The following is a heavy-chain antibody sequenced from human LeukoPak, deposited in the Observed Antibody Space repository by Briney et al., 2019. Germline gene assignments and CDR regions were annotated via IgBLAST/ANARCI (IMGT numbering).Heavy chain of an antibody. CDR1: GFTFSSYA. CDR2: ISSSVGST. CDR3: AKLPDSGSYYYFDY. V-gene: IGHV3-23*01. J-gene: IGHJ4*02. Sequence: GGSLRLSCAASGFTFSSYAMGWVRQAPGKGLEWVSGISSSVGSTYYADSVKGRFTISRGNSKNTLYLQMNNLRAEDTAVYYCAKLPDSGSYYYFDYWGQGTLVTVSS. D-gene: IGHD1-26*01.